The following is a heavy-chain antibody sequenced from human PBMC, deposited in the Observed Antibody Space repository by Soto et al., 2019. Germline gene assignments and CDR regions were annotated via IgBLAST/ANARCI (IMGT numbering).Heavy chain of an antibody. CDR3: VNMMIARGAFDF. J-gene: IGHJ4*02. V-gene: IGHV3-64D*06. Sequence: GGSLRLSCSASGFAFSSYALHWVRQTPGKGLEYVSAISPQGGSTYYADSVKGRFTISRDDSKNTVYLQMSSLRPDDTAVYYCVNMMIARGAFDFWGQGTLVTVSS. CDR2: ISPQGGST. D-gene: IGHD2-21*01. CDR1: GFAFSSYA.